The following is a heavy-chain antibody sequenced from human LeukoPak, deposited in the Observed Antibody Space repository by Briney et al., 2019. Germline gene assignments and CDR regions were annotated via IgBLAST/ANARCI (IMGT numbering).Heavy chain of an antibody. CDR1: GGSISSYY. CDR3: ARVGGGSRSSRRYYYMDV. J-gene: IGHJ6*03. CDR2: INHSGST. V-gene: IGHV4-34*01. Sequence: SETLSLTCTVSGGSISSYYWSWIRQPPGKGLEWIGEINHSGSTNYNPSLKSRVTISVDTSKNQFSLKLSSVTAADTAVYYCARVGGGSRSSRRYYYMDVWGKGTTVTVSS. D-gene: IGHD6-13*01.